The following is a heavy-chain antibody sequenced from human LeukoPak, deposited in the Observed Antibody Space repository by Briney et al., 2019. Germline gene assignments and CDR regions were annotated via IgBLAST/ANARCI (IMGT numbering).Heavy chain of an antibody. J-gene: IGHJ5*02. Sequence: GGSLRLSCAASGFPFSSYEMIWVRQPPGKGLECVSYISRSGSTIYYADSVKGRFTISRDNAKNTLYLQMNSLRAEDTAVYYCVRESFGSYYWFDPWGQGTLVTVSS. CDR3: VRESFGSYYWFDP. CDR2: ISRSGSTI. D-gene: IGHD1-26*01. V-gene: IGHV3-48*03. CDR1: GFPFSSYE.